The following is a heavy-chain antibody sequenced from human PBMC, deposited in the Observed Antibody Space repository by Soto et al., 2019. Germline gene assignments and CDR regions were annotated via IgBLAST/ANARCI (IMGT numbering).Heavy chain of an antibody. V-gene: IGHV4-31*03. J-gene: IGHJ4*02. CDR2: MYYTGDT. Sequence: SETLSLTCTVSGGSISGGGHYWGWLRQPPGKGLEWIGFMYYTGDTYYNPSLKSRLSISVDTSMNQFSLELTSVTAADTAVYYCASSDPYYFFDYWGLGTLVTVSS. CDR1: GGSISGGGHY. D-gene: IGHD2-21*01. CDR3: ASSDPYYFFDY.